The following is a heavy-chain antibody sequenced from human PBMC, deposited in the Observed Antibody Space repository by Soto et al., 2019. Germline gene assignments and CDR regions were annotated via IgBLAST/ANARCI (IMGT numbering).Heavy chain of an antibody. CDR1: GYTFTSYD. CDR2: MNHNSGNT. V-gene: IGHV1-8*01. Sequence: QVQLVQSGAEVKKPGASVKVSCKASGYTFTSYDINWVRQATGQGLEWMGWMNHNSGNTGYAQKFQGRVNMTRNTSISTAYMALSSLRSEDTAVYYCARGLGASSWYFPNYYYYYGMAVWGQGTTVTVSS. J-gene: IGHJ6*02. CDR3: ARGLGASSWYFPNYYYYYGMAV. D-gene: IGHD6-13*01.